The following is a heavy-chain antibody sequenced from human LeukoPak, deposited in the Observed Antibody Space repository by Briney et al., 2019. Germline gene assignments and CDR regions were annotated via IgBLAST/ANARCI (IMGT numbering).Heavy chain of an antibody. CDR1: GGSFSGYY. Sequence: SETLSLTCAVYGGSFSGYYWSWFGKPPGKGLEWIGEINHSGSTNYNPSLKSRVTISVDTSKNQFSLKLSSVTAADTAVYYCARTRGYSGYHDYWGQGTLVTVSS. D-gene: IGHD5-12*01. CDR3: ARTRGYSGYHDY. J-gene: IGHJ4*02. CDR2: INHSGST. V-gene: IGHV4-34*01.